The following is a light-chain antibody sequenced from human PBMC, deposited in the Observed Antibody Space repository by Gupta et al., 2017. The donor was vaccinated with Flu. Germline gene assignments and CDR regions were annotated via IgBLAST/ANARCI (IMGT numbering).Light chain of an antibody. CDR3: HQSTSFRYT. Sequence: DIQLTQSPSSVSASVGDGVTITCRASQDISTWLARFQQKPGKTPKLLIFGTSTLHTGVPSRFSASASGTDFTLSMRSLHPEDFATYYCHQSTSFRYTFGQGTKLDIK. V-gene: IGKV1-12*01. CDR2: GTS. J-gene: IGKJ2*01. CDR1: QDISTW.